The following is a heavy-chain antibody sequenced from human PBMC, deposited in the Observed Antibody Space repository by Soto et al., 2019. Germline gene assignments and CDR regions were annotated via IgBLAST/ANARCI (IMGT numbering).Heavy chain of an antibody. V-gene: IGHV4-34*01. CDR2: INHSGST. J-gene: IGHJ4*02. Sequence: QVQLQQWGAGLLKPSETLSLTCAVYGGSFSGYYWSWIRQPPGKGLEWIGEINHSGSTNYNPSLKGRVTISVDTSKNQSSLKLSSVTAAATAVYSCARGYGRNFDYWGQGTLVTVSS. CDR3: ARGYGRNFDY. D-gene: IGHD3-10*01. CDR1: GGSFSGYY.